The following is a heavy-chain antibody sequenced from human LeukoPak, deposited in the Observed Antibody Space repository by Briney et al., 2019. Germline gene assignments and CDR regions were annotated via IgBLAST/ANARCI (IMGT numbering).Heavy chain of an antibody. Sequence: GRSLRLSCAASGFTFSSYGMHWVRQAAGNGLEWVAVISYDGSNKYYADSVKGRFTISRDNSKNTLYLRMNSLRAEDTAVYYCARGPMIYDSSGYLRDYWGQGTLATVSS. CDR2: ISYDGSNK. J-gene: IGHJ4*02. V-gene: IGHV3-30*03. D-gene: IGHD3-22*01. CDR3: ARGPMIYDSSGYLRDY. CDR1: GFTFSSYG.